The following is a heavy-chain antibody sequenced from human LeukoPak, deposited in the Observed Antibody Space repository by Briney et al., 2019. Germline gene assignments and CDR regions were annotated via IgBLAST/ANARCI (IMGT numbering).Heavy chain of an antibody. CDR3: ARGGIQVSGIDEFDY. V-gene: IGHV3-13*01. Sequence: GGSLRLSFAASGFTFIYYDMHWVRQVIGKGLEGVSAIGIRGDTHYSGSVKGRFTISRENAESSLYLQMNSLRAEDTAVYYCARGGIQVSGIDEFDYWGQGTLVTVS. D-gene: IGHD6-19*01. CDR2: IGIRGDT. CDR1: GFTFIYYD. J-gene: IGHJ4*02.